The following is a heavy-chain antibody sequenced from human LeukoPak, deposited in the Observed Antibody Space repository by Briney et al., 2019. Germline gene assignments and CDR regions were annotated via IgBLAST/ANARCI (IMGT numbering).Heavy chain of an antibody. CDR2: INPNSGGT. D-gene: IGHD4-17*01. CDR1: GYTFTGYY. V-gene: IGHV1-2*02. CDR3: ASLGSYGDYLHDY. Sequence: ASVNVSCKASGYTFTGYYMHWVRQAPGQGLEWMGWINPNSGGTNYAQKFQGRVTMTRDTSISTAYMELSRPRSDDTAVYYCASLGSYGDYLHDYWGQGTLVTVSS. J-gene: IGHJ4*02.